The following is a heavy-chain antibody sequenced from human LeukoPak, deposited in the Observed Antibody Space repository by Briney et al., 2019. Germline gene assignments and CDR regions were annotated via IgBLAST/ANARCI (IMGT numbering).Heavy chain of an antibody. CDR1: GGSISSSDYY. CDR3: ATVRYHKFDF. Sequence: SETLSLTCTVSGGSISSSDYYWSWIRQHPGKGLEWIGFIYYSGSTYYNPSLKSRVTISVDTSKNQFSLRVSSVTAADTAVYYCATVRYHKFDFWGQGTLVTVSS. V-gene: IGHV4-31*03. CDR2: IYYSGST. J-gene: IGHJ4*02. D-gene: IGHD2-2*01.